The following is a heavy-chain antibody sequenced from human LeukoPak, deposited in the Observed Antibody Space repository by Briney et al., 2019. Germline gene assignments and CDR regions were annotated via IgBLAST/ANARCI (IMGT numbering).Heavy chain of an antibody. CDR3: ARDDGRP. CDR2: IYHSGST. Sequence: PSETLSLTCAVSGYSISSGYYWGWIRQPPGKGLEWIGSIYHSGSTYYNPSLKSRVTISVDTSKNQFSLKLSSVTAADTAVYYCARDDGRPWGQGTLVTVSS. CDR1: GYSISSGYY. D-gene: IGHD1-26*01. J-gene: IGHJ5*02. V-gene: IGHV4-38-2*02.